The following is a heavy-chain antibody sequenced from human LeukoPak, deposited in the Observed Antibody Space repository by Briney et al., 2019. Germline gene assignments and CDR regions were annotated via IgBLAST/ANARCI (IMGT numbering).Heavy chain of an antibody. CDR1: GYSFPDQD. CDR3: SAHYGPGPV. Sequence: ASVTVSCTASGYSFPDQDIHWVRQTPGQGLEWMGWIHPNGRDTQYAQRFQGRMTMTTDTSISTAYMELYSVTLDDTAVYYCSAHYGPGPVWGQGTLVTASS. D-gene: IGHD3-10*01. CDR2: IHPNGRDT. J-gene: IGHJ4*02. V-gene: IGHV1-2*02.